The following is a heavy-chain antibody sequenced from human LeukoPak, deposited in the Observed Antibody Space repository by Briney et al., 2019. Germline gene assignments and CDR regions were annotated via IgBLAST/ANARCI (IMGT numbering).Heavy chain of an antibody. CDR3: ARDVEEMATIYYYYGMDV. J-gene: IGHJ6*02. CDR1: GGTFSSYA. D-gene: IGHD5-24*01. V-gene: IGHV1-69*04. Sequence: ASVKVSCTASGGTFSSYAISWVRQAPGQGLEWMGRIIPILGIANYAQKFQGRVTITADKSTSTAYMELSSLRSEDTAVYYCARDVEEMATIYYYYGMDVWGQGTTVTVSS. CDR2: IIPILGIA.